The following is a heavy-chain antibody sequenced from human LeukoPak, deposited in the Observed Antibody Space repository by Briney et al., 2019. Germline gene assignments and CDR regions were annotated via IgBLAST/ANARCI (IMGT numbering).Heavy chain of an antibody. Sequence: SETLSLTCTVSGGSISSYYWSWIRQPPGKGLEWIGFAYYSGSTNYNPSLKSRVTISVDTSKNQFSLKLSSVTAADTAVYYCARDQEYSRLYYWGQGTLVTVSS. CDR3: ARDQEYSRLYY. V-gene: IGHV4-59*01. D-gene: IGHD2/OR15-2a*01. CDR1: GGSISSYY. CDR2: AYYSGST. J-gene: IGHJ4*02.